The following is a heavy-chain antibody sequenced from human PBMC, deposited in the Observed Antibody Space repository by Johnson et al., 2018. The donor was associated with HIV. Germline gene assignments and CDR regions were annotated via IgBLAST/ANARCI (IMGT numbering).Heavy chain of an antibody. CDR1: GFMFSDYY. CDR3: ASYSSSDAFEI. J-gene: IGHJ3*02. V-gene: IGHV3-11*04. Sequence: QVQLVESGGGLVKPGGSLRLSCAASGFMFSDYYMSWIRQAPGKGPEWVSGINWNSGSRGYADSVQGRFTISRDNAKNSLYLQMNSLRAEDTAVYYCASYSSSDAFEIWGQGTVVTVSS. CDR2: INWNSGSR. D-gene: IGHD6-6*01.